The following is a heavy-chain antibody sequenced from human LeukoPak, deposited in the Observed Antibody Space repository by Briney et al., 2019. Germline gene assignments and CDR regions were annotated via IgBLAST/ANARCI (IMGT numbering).Heavy chain of an antibody. J-gene: IGHJ4*02. Sequence: GASVKVSCKASGYTFISYGISWVRQAPGQGLEWMGWISAYNGNTNYAQKLQGRVTMTTDTSTSTAYMELRSLRSDDTAVYYCARDEGVLRYFDWLFGFDYWGPGTLVTVSS. D-gene: IGHD3-9*01. V-gene: IGHV1-18*04. CDR1: GYTFISYG. CDR2: ISAYNGNT. CDR3: ARDEGVLRYFDWLFGFDY.